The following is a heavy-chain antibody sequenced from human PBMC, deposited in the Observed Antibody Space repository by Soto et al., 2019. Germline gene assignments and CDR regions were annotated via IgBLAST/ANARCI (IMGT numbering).Heavy chain of an antibody. CDR3: ARMDGDYNYYAMDV. CDR2: FFSDAER. V-gene: IGHV2-26*01. CDR1: GFSLTNPRMG. D-gene: IGHD4-17*01. Sequence: QVTLKESGPVLVKPTETLTLTCTVSGFSLTNPRMGVSWIRQPPGKPLEWLAHFFSDAERSYSASMQSRLTMSTDTSGSQVVLTMTNMDPVDTATYFCARMDGDYNYYAMDVWGQWTTVTVSS. J-gene: IGHJ6*02.